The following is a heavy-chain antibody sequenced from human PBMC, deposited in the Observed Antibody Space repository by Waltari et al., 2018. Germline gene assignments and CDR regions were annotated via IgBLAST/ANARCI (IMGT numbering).Heavy chain of an antibody. D-gene: IGHD2-2*01. CDR1: GGSISSSSYY. Sequence: QLQLQESGPGLVKPSETLSLTCTVSGGSISSSSYYWGWIRQPPGKGMEWIGSIYYSGSSYYNPSLKSRVTISVDTSKSQFSLKLSSVTAADTAVYYCARVAVVPAAHYYMDVWGKGTTVTISS. J-gene: IGHJ6*03. CDR2: IYYSGSS. V-gene: IGHV4-39*07. CDR3: ARVAVVPAAHYYMDV.